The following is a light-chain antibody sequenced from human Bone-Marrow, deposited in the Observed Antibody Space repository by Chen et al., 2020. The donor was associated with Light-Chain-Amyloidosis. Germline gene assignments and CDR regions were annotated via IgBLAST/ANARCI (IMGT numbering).Light chain of an antibody. Sequence: SYELTQPPSVSVSPGQTARITCSGDDLPTKYAYWYQQKPGQAPVLVIHRDTERPSGISERFSGSSSVTTATLTLGGVQAEDEADYPCQSADSIGTDEVIFGGGTKLTVL. V-gene: IGLV3-25*03. CDR3: QSADSIGTDEVI. J-gene: IGLJ2*01. CDR1: DLPTKY. CDR2: RDT.